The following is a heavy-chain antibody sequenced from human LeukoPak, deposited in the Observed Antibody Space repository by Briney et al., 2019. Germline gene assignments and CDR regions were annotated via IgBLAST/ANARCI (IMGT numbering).Heavy chain of an antibody. CDR2: IASDGSST. V-gene: IGHV3-74*01. CDR1: GFTFSSYW. CDR3: ARGRPHGDDY. D-gene: IGHD2-21*01. J-gene: IGHJ4*02. Sequence: GGSLRLSCAAPGFTFSSYWMNWVRQAPGKGLVWVSRIASDGSSTTYADSVKGRFSISRDNAKNTLYLQMNSLRVEDTAVYYCARGRPHGDDYWGQGTLVTVSS.